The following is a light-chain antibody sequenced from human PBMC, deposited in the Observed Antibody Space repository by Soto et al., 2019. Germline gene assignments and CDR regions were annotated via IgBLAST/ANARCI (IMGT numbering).Light chain of an antibody. Sequence: DIVMTQSPLSLPVTPGEPASISCRSSQSLLHSNGYNYLDCYLQKPGQSPQLLIYLGSNRSSGVPDRFSGSGSGTDFTLKISRVEAEDVGVYYCMRPLQTPRTFGQGTKVEIK. V-gene: IGKV2-28*01. J-gene: IGKJ1*01. CDR1: QSLLHSNGYNY. CDR2: LGS. CDR3: MRPLQTPRT.